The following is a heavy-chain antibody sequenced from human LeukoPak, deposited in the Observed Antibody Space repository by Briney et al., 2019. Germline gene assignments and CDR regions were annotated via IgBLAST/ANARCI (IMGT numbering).Heavy chain of an antibody. D-gene: IGHD4-17*01. Sequence: GESLRLSCAASGFTFSSYWMHWVRQAPGKGLVWVSRIKSDGSSTSYADSVKGRFTISRDNSKNTVYLQMNNLRADDTALYYCAKDPNGDYFGAFDAWGQGTMVTVSS. J-gene: IGHJ3*01. V-gene: IGHV3-74*01. CDR2: IKSDGSST. CDR1: GFTFSSYW. CDR3: AKDPNGDYFGAFDA.